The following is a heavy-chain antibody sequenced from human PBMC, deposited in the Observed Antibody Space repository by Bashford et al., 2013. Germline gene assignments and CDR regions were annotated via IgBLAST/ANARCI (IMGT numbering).Heavy chain of an antibody. CDR3: ARFRKWRNLDY. CDR2: INHSGST. D-gene: IGHD5-12*01. Sequence: SETLSLTCAVYGGSFSGYYWSWIRQPPGKGLEWIGEINHSGSTNYNPSLKSRVTISVDTSKNQFSLKLSSVTAADTAVYYCARFRKWRNLDYWGQGTLVTVSS. J-gene: IGHJ4*02. V-gene: IGHV4-34*01. CDR1: GGSFSGYY.